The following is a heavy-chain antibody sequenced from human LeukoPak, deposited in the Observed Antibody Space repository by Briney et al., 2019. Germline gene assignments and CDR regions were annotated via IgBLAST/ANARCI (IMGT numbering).Heavy chain of an antibody. CDR2: ISSSSSTI. CDR3: AKLGSFYYYYYMDV. J-gene: IGHJ6*03. V-gene: IGHV3-48*04. CDR1: GFTFSSYS. D-gene: IGHD4-23*01. Sequence: GGSLRLSCAASGFTFSSYSMNWVGQAPEKGLEWVAYISSSSSTIYYADSVKGRFTISRDNAKNSLYLQMNSLRAEDTAVYYCAKLGSFYYYYYMDVWGKGTTVTVSS.